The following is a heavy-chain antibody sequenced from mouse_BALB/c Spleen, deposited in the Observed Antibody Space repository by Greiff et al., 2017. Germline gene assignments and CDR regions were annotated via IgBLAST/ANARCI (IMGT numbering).Heavy chain of an antibody. V-gene: IGHV1-7*01. D-gene: IGHD1-1*01. Sequence: VKLQESGAELAKPGASVKMSCKASGYTFTSYWMHWVKQRPGQGLEWIGYINPSTGYTEYNQKFKDKATLTADKSSSTAYMQLSSLTSEDSAVYYCANYYGSSPFAYWGQGTLVTVSA. J-gene: IGHJ3*01. CDR1: GYTFTSYW. CDR3: ANYYGSSPFAY. CDR2: INPSTGYT.